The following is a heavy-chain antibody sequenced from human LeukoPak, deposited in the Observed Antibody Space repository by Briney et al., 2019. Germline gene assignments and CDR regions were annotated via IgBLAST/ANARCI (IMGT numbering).Heavy chain of an antibody. J-gene: IGHJ4*02. D-gene: IGHD3-10*01. CDR1: GFTFDDYA. Sequence: GGSLRLSCAASGFTFDDYAMHWVRQAPGKGLEWVSGISWNSGSIGYADSVKGRFTISRDNSKNTLYLQMNSLRAEDTAVYYCARVLKGLWFGELLGPLDYWGQGTLVTVSS. CDR3: ARVLKGLWFGELLGPLDY. CDR2: ISWNSGSI. V-gene: IGHV3-9*01.